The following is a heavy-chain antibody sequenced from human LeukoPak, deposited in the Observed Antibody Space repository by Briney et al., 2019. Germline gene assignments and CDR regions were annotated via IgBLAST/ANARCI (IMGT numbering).Heavy chain of an antibody. CDR2: IYYSGST. V-gene: IGHV4-39*01. CDR1: GGSVSSNRYY. CDR3: ARRSDSLGFDP. J-gene: IGHJ5*02. D-gene: IGHD3-9*01. Sequence: PSETLSLTCTVSGGSVSSNRYYWGWIRQPPGKGLEWIGSIYYSGSTYYNPSLKSRVTISVDTSKNQFFLKLSSVTAADTAVYYCARRSDSLGFDPWGQGTLVTVSS.